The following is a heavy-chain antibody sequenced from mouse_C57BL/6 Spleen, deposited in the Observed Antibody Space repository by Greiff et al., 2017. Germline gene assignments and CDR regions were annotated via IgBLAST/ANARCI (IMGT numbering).Heavy chain of an antibody. V-gene: IGHV3-1*01. J-gene: IGHJ2*01. Sequence: EVQLQESGPGMVKPSQSLSLTCTVTGYSITSGYDWHWIRHFPGNKLEWMGYISYSGSTNYNPSLKSRISITHDTSKNHFFLKLNSVTTEDTATYYCARHYYGSSYGGYFDYWGQGTTLTVSS. CDR1: GYSITSGYD. D-gene: IGHD1-1*01. CDR2: ISYSGST. CDR3: ARHYYGSSYGGYFDY.